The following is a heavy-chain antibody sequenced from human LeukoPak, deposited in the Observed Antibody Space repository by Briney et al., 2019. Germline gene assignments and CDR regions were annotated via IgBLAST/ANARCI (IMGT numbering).Heavy chain of an antibody. Sequence: GGSLRLSCAASGFTFSSYSMNWVRQAPGKGLEWVSSISSSSSYIYYADSVKGRFTISRDNAKNSPYLQMNSLRAEDTAVYYCARGGQYSSGWYYFDYWGQGTLVTVSS. D-gene: IGHD6-19*01. CDR2: ISSSSSYI. CDR3: ARGGQYSSGWYYFDY. CDR1: GFTFSSYS. J-gene: IGHJ4*02. V-gene: IGHV3-21*01.